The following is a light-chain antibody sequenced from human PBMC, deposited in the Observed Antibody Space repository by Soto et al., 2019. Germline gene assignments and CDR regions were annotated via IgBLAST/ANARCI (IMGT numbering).Light chain of an antibody. CDR2: EVS. J-gene: IGLJ1*01. CDR3: CSYAGSTTYV. V-gene: IGLV2-23*02. Sequence: QSALTQPASVSGSPGQSITISCTGTSSDVGSYNLVSWYQQHPGKAPKLMIYEVSKRPSGVSNRFSGSKSGNTASLTISGLQAEDVADYYCCSYAGSTTYVFGTGTKVPDL. CDR1: SSDVGSYNL.